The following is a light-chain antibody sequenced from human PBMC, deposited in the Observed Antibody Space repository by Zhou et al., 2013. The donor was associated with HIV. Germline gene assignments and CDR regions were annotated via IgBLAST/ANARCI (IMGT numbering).Light chain of an antibody. V-gene: IGKV1-5*03. CDR3: QQYNTYPIT. CDR1: QGISNW. Sequence: DIQMTQSPSSVSASVGDRVTITCRASQGISNWLAWYQKRPGKAPKLLISKASSLESGVPLRFSGSRSGTEFTLTISSLQPDDYATYYCQQYNTYPITFGQGTRLEI. CDR2: KAS. J-gene: IGKJ5*01.